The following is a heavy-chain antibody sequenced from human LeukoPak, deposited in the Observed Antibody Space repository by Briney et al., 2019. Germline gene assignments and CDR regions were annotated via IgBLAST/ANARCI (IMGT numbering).Heavy chain of an antibody. CDR2: ISTTSTYI. CDR1: GFSFSTYT. CDR3: GRANGRVNWFDP. J-gene: IGHJ5*02. V-gene: IGHV3-21*01. Sequence: GGSLRLSCAASGFSFSTYTMSWVRQAPGKGLEWVSSISTTSTYIYYADSVKGRFTISRGNAKNSLYLQMNSLRAQDTAVYYCGRANGRVNWFDPWGQGTLVTVSS. D-gene: IGHD1-1*01.